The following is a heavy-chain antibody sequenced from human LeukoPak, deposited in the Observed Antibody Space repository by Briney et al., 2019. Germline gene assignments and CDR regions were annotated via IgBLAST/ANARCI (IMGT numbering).Heavy chain of an antibody. CDR2: IYYRGST. CDR3: ARDLDSINWYGIPPGWFDP. CDR1: GGSISSIIYY. J-gene: IGHJ5*02. D-gene: IGHD6-13*01. Sequence: PSETLSLTCTVSGGSISSIIYYWGWIRQPPGKGLEWIGSIYYRGSTYYNPSLKSRVAISVDTSKNQFSLKLSSVTAADTAVYYCARDLDSINWYGIPPGWFDPWGQGTLVTVSS. V-gene: IGHV4-39*07.